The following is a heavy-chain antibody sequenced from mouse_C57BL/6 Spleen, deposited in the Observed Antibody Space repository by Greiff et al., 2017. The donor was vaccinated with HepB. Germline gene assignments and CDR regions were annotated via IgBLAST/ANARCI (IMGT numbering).Heavy chain of an antibody. V-gene: IGHV1-76*01. CDR1: GYTFTDYY. Sequence: LVESGAELVRPGASVKLSCKASGYTFTDYYINWVKQRPGQGLEWIARIYPGSGNTYYNEKFKGKATLTAEKSSSTAYMQLSSLTSEDSAVYFCAREVTHYFDYWGQGTTLTVSS. CDR2: IYPGSGNT. J-gene: IGHJ2*01. D-gene: IGHD2-2*01. CDR3: AREVTHYFDY.